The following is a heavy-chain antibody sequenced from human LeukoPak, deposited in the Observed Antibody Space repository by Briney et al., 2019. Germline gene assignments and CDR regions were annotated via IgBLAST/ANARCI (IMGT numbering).Heavy chain of an antibody. CDR1: GGTFSSYA. CDR2: IIPILGIA. CDR3: AAYYYDSSGYYYTGGYFDY. V-gene: IGHV1-69*04. D-gene: IGHD3-22*01. J-gene: IGHJ4*02. Sequence: GSSVKVSCKASGGTFSSYAISWVRQAPGQGLEWMGRIIPILGIANYAQKFQGRVTITADKSTSTAYMELSSLRSEDTAMYYCAAYYYDSSGYYYTGGYFDYWGQGTLVTVSS.